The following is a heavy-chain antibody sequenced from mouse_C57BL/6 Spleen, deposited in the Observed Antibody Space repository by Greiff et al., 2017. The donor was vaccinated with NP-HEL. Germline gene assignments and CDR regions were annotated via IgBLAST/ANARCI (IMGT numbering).Heavy chain of an antibody. CDR2: IDPSDSYT. D-gene: IGHD1-1*01. CDR1: GYTFTSYW. CDR3: ARAYGSSYYFDY. J-gene: IGHJ2*01. Sequence: QVQLQQPGAELVMPGASVKLSCKASGYTFTSYWMHWVKQRPGQGLEWIGEIDPSDSYTNYNQKFKGKSTLTVDKSSNTAYMQISSLTSEDSAVYYCARAYGSSYYFDYWGQGTTLTVSS. V-gene: IGHV1-69*01.